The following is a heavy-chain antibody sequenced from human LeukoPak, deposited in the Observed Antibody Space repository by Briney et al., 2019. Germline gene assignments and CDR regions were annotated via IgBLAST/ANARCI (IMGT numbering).Heavy chain of an antibody. CDR2: INPNSGGT. Sequence: ASVKVSCKASGYTFTGYYMHWVRQAPGQGLEWMGWINPNSGGTDYAQKFQGRVTMTRDTSISTAYMELSRLRSDDTAVYYCARLDYSGSYLFNYWGQGTLVTVSS. CDR3: ARLDYSGSYLFNY. D-gene: IGHD1-26*01. V-gene: IGHV1-2*02. CDR1: GYTFTGYY. J-gene: IGHJ4*02.